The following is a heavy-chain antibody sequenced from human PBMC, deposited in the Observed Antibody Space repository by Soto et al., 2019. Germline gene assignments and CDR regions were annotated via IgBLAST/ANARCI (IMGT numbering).Heavy chain of an antibody. J-gene: IGHJ2*01. CDR2: IWYDGSNK. Sequence: QVQLVESGGGVVQPGRSLRLSCAASGFTFSSYGMHWVRQAPGKGLEWVAVIWYDGSNKYYADSVKGRFTISRDNSKNTLYLQMNSVRAEDTAVYYCASHYGGDWYFDLWGRGTLVTVSS. V-gene: IGHV3-33*01. CDR3: ASHYGGDWYFDL. D-gene: IGHD3-16*01. CDR1: GFTFSSYG.